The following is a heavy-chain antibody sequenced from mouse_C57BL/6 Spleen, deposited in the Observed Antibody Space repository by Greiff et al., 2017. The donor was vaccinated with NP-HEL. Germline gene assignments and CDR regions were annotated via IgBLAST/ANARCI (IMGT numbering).Heavy chain of an antibody. D-gene: IGHD1-1*01. CDR3: ARDSGSSPYYYAMDY. V-gene: IGHV3-6*01. J-gene: IGHJ4*01. CDR1: GYSITSGYY. Sequence: EVKLVESGPGLVKPSQSLSLTCSVTGYSITSGYYWNWIRQFPGNKLEWMGYISYDGSNNYNPSLKNRISITRDTSKNQFFLKLNSVTTEDTATYYCARDSGSSPYYYAMDYWGQGTSVTVSS. CDR2: ISYDGSN.